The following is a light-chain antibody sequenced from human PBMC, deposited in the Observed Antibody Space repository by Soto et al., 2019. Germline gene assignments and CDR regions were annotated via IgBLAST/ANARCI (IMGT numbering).Light chain of an antibody. CDR3: QQYGSSVIT. Sequence: EIVLTQSPGTLSFSPGERATLSCRASQSVSSNYLAWYQQKPGQAPRLLIYGASTRATGIPDRFSGSGSGTVFTLTISRLEPEDFAVYYCQQYGSSVITFGQGTRLEIK. J-gene: IGKJ5*01. V-gene: IGKV3-20*01. CDR2: GAS. CDR1: QSVSSNY.